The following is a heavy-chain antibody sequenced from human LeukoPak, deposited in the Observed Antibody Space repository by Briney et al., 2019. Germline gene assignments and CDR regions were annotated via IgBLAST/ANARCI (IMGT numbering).Heavy chain of an antibody. CDR3: ASWNSSYDSSGYYYVDVFDY. CDR2: ISAYNGNT. CDR1: GYTFTSYG. Sequence: ASVKVSCKASGYTFTSYGISWVRQAPGQGLEWMGWISAYNGNTNYAQKLQGRVTMTADTSTSTAYMELRSLRSDDTAVYYCASWNSSYDSSGYYYVDVFDYWGQGTLVTVSS. J-gene: IGHJ4*02. V-gene: IGHV1-18*01. D-gene: IGHD3-22*01.